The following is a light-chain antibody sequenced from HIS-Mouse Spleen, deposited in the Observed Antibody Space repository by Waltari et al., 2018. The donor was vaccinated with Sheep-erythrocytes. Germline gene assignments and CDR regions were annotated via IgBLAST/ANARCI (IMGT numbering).Light chain of an antibody. CDR2: QDS. Sequence: SYELTQPPSVSVSPGQTASITCSGDKLGDKYACWYQQKPGQSPVLVIYQDSKRPSGIPGRFSGSKSGNTDTLTISGTQAMDEADYYCQAWDSSTAVFGGGTKLTVL. CDR3: QAWDSSTAV. V-gene: IGLV3-1*01. J-gene: IGLJ2*01. CDR1: KLGDKY.